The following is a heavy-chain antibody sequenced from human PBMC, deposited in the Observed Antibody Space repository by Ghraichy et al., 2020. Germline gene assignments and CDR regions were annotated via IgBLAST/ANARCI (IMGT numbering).Heavy chain of an antibody. V-gene: IGHV3-66*01. D-gene: IGHD1-1*01. CDR3: ARDREEGGTDY. CDR1: GFTISSDY. J-gene: IGHJ4*02. CDR2: IYTGDYT. Sequence: GGSLRLSCEASGFTISSDYMSWVRQAPGKGLEWVSLIYTGDYTFYADSVKGRFTSSRDNSKNTIFLQMDSLRAEDTDVYYCARDREEGGTDYWGQGTLVTVSS.